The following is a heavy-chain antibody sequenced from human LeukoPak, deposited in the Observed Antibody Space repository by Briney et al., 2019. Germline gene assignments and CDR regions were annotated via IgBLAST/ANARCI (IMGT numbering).Heavy chain of an antibody. CDR2: INPNSGGS. CDR3: ARDLYDSADTYYYLYGLDV. V-gene: IGHV1-2*04. D-gene: IGHD3-22*01. J-gene: IGHJ6*02. Sequence: ASVKVSCKASGYTFTDYYIHWVRQAPGQGLEWLGWINPNSGGSIYAQKFQGWITMTTDTSISTAYMELIRLRSDDTAVYYCARDLYDSADTYYYLYGLDVWGQGTTVTVSS. CDR1: GYTFTDYY.